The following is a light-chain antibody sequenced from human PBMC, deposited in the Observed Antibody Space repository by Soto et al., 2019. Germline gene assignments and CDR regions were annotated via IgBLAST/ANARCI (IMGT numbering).Light chain of an antibody. V-gene: IGKV1-39*01. CDR1: QSISSY. Sequence: DIQVTQYPSSLFATVGDRVTLTCRASQSISSYLNWYQQKPGKAPKLLIYAASSLQSGVPSRFSGSGSGTDFTLTISSLQPEDFATYYCQQSYSTRFTFGPGTKADI. J-gene: IGKJ3*01. CDR3: QQSYSTRFT. CDR2: AAS.